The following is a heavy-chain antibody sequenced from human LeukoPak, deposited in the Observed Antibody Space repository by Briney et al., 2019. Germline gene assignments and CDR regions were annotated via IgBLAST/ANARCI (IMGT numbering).Heavy chain of an antibody. CDR2: IYYSGST. Sequence: PSETLSLTCTVSGGSISSYYWSWIRQPPGKGLEWIGYIYYSGSTNYNSSLKSRVTISVDTSKNQFALKLSSVTAADTAVYYCAREGGSPPGYYYMDVWGKGTTVTISS. J-gene: IGHJ6*03. D-gene: IGHD2-8*02. CDR1: GGSISSYY. CDR3: AREGGSPPGYYYMDV. V-gene: IGHV4-59*01.